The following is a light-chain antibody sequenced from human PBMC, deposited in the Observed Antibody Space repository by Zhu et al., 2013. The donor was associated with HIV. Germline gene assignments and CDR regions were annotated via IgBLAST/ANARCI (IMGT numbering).Light chain of an antibody. CDR2: ETS. J-gene: IGKJ1*01. CDR3: QHYYVTPQT. Sequence: EIELTQSPGTLSLSPGEGATLSCRASQGVGKKYIAWYQQKPGQTPRLLIYETSTRATGVPDRFSGSGSWTDFTLTISRLEADDSAVHYCQHYYVTPQTFGQGTKVEI. CDR1: QGVGKKY. V-gene: IGKV3-20*01.